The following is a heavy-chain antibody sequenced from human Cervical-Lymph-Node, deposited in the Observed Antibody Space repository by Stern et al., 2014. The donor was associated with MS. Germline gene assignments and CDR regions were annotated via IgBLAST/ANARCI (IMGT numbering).Heavy chain of an antibody. Sequence: EVQLVESGGGLVQPGGSLRLSCAASGFTSSSYWMHWVRQAPGKGLVWVSRINRDGSSTSYADSVKCLFTISRDNAKNTLYLQMNSLRAEDTALYYCASTSVGYDSFDYWGQGTLVTVSS. CDR1: GFTSSSYW. CDR2: INRDGSST. D-gene: IGHD1-26*01. J-gene: IGHJ4*02. V-gene: IGHV3-74*02. CDR3: ASTSVGYDSFDY.